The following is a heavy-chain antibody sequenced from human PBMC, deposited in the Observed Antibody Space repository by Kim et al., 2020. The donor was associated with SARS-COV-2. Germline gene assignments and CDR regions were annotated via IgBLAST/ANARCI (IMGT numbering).Heavy chain of an antibody. CDR1: GGSITTGNYY. CDR3: ARDKWLQQGIDP. V-gene: IGHV4-31*03. CDR2: ISDSDNT. D-gene: IGHD6-19*01. Sequence: SETLSLTCTVSGGSITTGNYYWTWIRQPPGKGLEWIGYISDSDNTHYNPSLKSRVTISVDTSKNQFSLSLSSVTAADTAVYYCARDKWLQQGIDPWGQGT. J-gene: IGHJ5*02.